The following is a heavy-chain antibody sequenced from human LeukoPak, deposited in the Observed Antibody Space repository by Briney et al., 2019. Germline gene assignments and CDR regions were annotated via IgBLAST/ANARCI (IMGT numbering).Heavy chain of an antibody. Sequence: ASVKVSCKASGYPFDNLGLTWVRQAPGQGLEWMGWISAYNGNTHYAQKFRGRLTMTTDTPTTTAYLELRSLKSDDTAVYYCARDRLGGDLTGESLYWGQGTLVTVSS. V-gene: IGHV1-18*01. D-gene: IGHD4-17*01. CDR2: ISAYNGNT. CDR3: ARDRLGGDLTGESLY. CDR1: GYPFDNLG. J-gene: IGHJ4*02.